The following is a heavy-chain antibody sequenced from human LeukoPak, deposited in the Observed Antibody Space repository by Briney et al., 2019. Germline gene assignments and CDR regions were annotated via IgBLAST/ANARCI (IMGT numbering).Heavy chain of an antibody. D-gene: IGHD7-27*01. CDR3: ARDSLTGEGAFDI. CDR1: GGSISSSSYY. CDR2: IYYSGST. Sequence: PSETLSLTCTVSGGSISSSSYYWGWIRQPPGKGLEWIGSIYYSGSTYYNPSLKSRVTISVDTSKNQFSLKLSSVTAADTAVYYCARDSLTGEGAFDIWGQGTMVTVSS. V-gene: IGHV4-39*07. J-gene: IGHJ3*02.